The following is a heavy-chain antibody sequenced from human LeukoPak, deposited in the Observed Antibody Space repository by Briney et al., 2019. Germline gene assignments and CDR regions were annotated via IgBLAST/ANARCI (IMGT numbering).Heavy chain of an antibody. D-gene: IGHD4/OR15-4a*01. Sequence: PGGSLRLSCAASGFTFSTSGMHWVRQAPGKGLEGVALIWYDGSNEYADSVKGRFTISRDNSKNTLYLQMNSLRAEDTAVYHCAKDQGANYYYYMDVWGKGATVTVSS. V-gene: IGHV3-33*06. CDR1: GFTFSTSG. J-gene: IGHJ6*03. CDR3: AKDQGANYYYYMDV. CDR2: IWYDGSNE.